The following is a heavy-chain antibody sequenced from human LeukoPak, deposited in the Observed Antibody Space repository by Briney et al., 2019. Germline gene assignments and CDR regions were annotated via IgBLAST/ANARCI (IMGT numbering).Heavy chain of an antibody. Sequence: GGSLRLSCAASGFTFSSYSMNWVRQAPGKGLEWVSSISGSSSYIYYADSVKGRFTISRDNSKNTLYLQMNSLRAEDTAVYYCARVYSTFGLIPDYWGQGTLVTVSS. J-gene: IGHJ4*02. CDR3: ARVYSTFGLIPDY. V-gene: IGHV3-21*01. CDR1: GFTFSSYS. CDR2: ISGSSSYI. D-gene: IGHD2-21*01.